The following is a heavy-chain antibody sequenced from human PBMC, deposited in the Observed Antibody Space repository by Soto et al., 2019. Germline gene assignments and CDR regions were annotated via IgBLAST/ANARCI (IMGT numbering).Heavy chain of an antibody. D-gene: IGHD6-6*01. V-gene: IGHV3-33*01. J-gene: IGHJ1*01. CDR3: ARDRPGQLVPPRGELFQH. CDR1: GFTFSSYG. Sequence: QVQLVESGGGVVQPGRSLRLSCAASGFTFSSYGMHWVRQAPGKGLEWVAVIWYDGSNKYYADSVKGRFNISRDNSKNTLYLQMNSLRAEDTAVYCCARDRPGQLVPPRGELFQHWGQGTLVTVSS. CDR2: IWYDGSNK.